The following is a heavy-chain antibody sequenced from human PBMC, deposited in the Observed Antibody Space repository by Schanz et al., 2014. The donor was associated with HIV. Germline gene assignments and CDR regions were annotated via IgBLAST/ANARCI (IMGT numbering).Heavy chain of an antibody. D-gene: IGHD3-9*01. V-gene: IGHV1-18*01. J-gene: IGHJ5*02. CDR2: ISGYIGNT. Sequence: QVQLVQSGAEVKKPGASVTVSCKASGYTFSNYGINWVRQAPGQGLEWMGWISGYIGNTNYAQKFQGRLTMTTDTSTSTAYMELRSLRSDDTAVYYCARGQDWPGPRLDHWGHGTLVLVSS. CDR1: GYTFSNYG. CDR3: ARGQDWPGPRLDH.